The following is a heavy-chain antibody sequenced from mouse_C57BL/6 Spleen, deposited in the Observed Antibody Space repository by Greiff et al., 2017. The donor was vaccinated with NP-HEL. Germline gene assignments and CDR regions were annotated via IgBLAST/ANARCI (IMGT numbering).Heavy chain of an antibody. J-gene: IGHJ4*01. D-gene: IGHD2-2*01. Sequence: EVQLQQSGPELVKPGASVKMSCKASGYTFTDYNMHWVKQSHGKSLEWIGYINPNNGGTSYNQKFKGKATLTVNKSSSTAYMELRSLTSEDSAVYYCAIRDYGYDAGFYAMDYWGQGTSVTVSS. CDR2: INPNNGGT. CDR3: AIRDYGYDAGFYAMDY. CDR1: GYTFTDYN. V-gene: IGHV1-22*01.